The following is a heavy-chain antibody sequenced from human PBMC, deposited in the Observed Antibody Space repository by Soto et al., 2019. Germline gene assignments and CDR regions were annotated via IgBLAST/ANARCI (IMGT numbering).Heavy chain of an antibody. J-gene: IGHJ6*03. V-gene: IGHV3-74*01. D-gene: IGHD3-3*01. CDR1: GYTFSRYW. Sequence: EVQLVESGGGLVQPGGCLRLSCAAAGYTFSRYWMHWVRQAPGKGLMWVSRISRDGSRITYTDSVKGRFTISRDNAKNTLYLQMNSLRAEDTAVYYCASDLENDGNYYMDDWGSGTTVTVSS. CDR3: ASDLENDGNYYMDD. CDR2: ISRDGSRI.